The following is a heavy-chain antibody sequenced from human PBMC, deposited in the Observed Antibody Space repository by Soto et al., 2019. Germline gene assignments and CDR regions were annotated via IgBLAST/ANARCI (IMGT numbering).Heavy chain of an antibody. D-gene: IGHD3-22*01. V-gene: IGHV1-46*01. CDR3: ARDAQNYYDSSGSLFDY. Sequence: ASVKVSCKASGYTFTSYYMHWVRQAPGQGLEWMGIINPSGGSTSYAQKFQGRVTMTRDTSTSTVYMELSSLRSEDTAVYYCARDAQNYYDSSGSLFDYWGPGTLVTVSS. J-gene: IGHJ4*02. CDR2: INPSGGST. CDR1: GYTFTSYY.